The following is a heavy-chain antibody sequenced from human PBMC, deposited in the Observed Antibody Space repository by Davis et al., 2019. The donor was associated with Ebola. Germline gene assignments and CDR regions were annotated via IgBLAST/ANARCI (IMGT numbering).Heavy chain of an antibody. CDR1: GFTFSSYE. V-gene: IGHV3-48*03. D-gene: IGHD2-21*01. Sequence: GSLRLSCVASGFTFSSYEMNWVRQAPGKGLEWVSYIDSSGSFVHYADSMRGRFTISRDNAKNSLYLQMNSLRVEDTALYYCARERTYCGGDCLDYWGQGTLVTVSS. CDR2: IDSSGSFV. J-gene: IGHJ4*02. CDR3: ARERTYCGGDCLDY.